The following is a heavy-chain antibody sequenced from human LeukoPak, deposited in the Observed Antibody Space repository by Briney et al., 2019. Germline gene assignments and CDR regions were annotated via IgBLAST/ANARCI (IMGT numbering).Heavy chain of an antibody. V-gene: IGHV4-30-4*08. CDR3: ARGKQQLVYDYFDY. CDR1: GGSISSGDYY. Sequence: SETLSLTCTVSGGSISSGDYYLSWIRQPPGKGLEWIGYIYYSGSTYYNPSLKSRVTISVDTSKNQFSLKLSSVTAADTAVYYCARGKQQLVYDYFDYWGQGTLVTVSS. CDR2: IYYSGST. J-gene: IGHJ4*02. D-gene: IGHD6-13*01.